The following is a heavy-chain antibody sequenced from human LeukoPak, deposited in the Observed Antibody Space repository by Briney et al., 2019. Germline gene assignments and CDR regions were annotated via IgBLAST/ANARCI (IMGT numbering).Heavy chain of an antibody. CDR2: INTNTGNP. CDR1: GYTFTSYA. V-gene: IGHV7-4-1*02. J-gene: IGHJ4*02. D-gene: IGHD3-22*01. Sequence: GASVKVSCKASGYTFTSYAMNWMRQAPGQGLEWMGWINTNTGNPTYAQGFTGRFVFSLDTSVSTAYLQISSLKAEDTAVYYCARESPYYYDSSDYYETDYWGQGTLVTVSS. CDR3: ARESPYYYDSSDYYETDY.